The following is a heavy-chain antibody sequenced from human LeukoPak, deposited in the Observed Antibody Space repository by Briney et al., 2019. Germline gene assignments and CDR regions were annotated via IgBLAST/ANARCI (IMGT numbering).Heavy chain of an antibody. Sequence: SQTLSLTCTVSGGSISSGGYYWSWIRQHPGKGLEWIGYIYYSGSTYYNPSLKSRVTISVDTSKNQFSLRLSSVTAADTAVYYCATWRTAKTGFDYWGQGTLVTVSS. CDR1: GGSISSGGYY. D-gene: IGHD1-1*01. CDR2: IYYSGST. V-gene: IGHV4-31*03. J-gene: IGHJ4*02. CDR3: ATWRTAKTGFDY.